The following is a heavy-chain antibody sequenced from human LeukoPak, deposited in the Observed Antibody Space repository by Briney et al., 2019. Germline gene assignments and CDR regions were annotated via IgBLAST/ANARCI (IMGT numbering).Heavy chain of an antibody. CDR2: INPNSGGT. CDR1: GYTFTGYY. D-gene: IGHD6-25*01. CDR3: ARLAAAASDYYYYYMDV. V-gene: IGHV1-2*02. Sequence: AASVKVSCKASGYTFTGYYMHWVRQGPGRGLEWMGWINPNSGGTNYAQKFQGRVTMTRDTSISTAYMELSRLRSDDTAVYYCARLAAAASDYYYYYMDVWGKGTTVTVSS. J-gene: IGHJ6*03.